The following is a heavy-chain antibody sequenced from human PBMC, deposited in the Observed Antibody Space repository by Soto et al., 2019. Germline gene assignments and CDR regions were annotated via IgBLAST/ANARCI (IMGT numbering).Heavy chain of an antibody. V-gene: IGHV3-30*18. D-gene: IGHD4-17*01. CDR1: GSTFSNYG. J-gene: IGHJ6*02. Sequence: GGSLRLSCAASGSTFSNYGMHWVRQAPGKGLEWVALISYDGSNKKYADSVKGRFTISRDNSKNTLYLQMNNLRAEDTAVYFCAKFSYGGYSVLLLYYGMDVWGQGTTVTVSS. CDR3: AKFSYGGYSVLLLYYGMDV. CDR2: ISYDGSNK.